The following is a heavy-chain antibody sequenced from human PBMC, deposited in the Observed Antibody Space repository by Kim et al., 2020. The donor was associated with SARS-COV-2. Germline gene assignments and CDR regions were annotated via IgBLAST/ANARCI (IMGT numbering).Heavy chain of an antibody. Sequence: SETLSLTCTVSGGSISSNYWSWIRQPPGKGLEWIGFIYYTGSTNYNPSLKSRVTISVDTSKNQFSLKLSSVTAADTAVYYCVRAGRGGSGYYGWFDPWGQGTLVTVSS. CDR2: IYYTGST. V-gene: IGHV4-59*01. D-gene: IGHD3-3*01. J-gene: IGHJ5*01. CDR3: VRAGRGGSGYYGWFDP. CDR1: GGSISSNY.